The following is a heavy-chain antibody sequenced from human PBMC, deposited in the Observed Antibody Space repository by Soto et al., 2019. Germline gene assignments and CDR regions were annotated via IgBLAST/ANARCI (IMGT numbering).Heavy chain of an antibody. Sequence: VQLVESGGGLVQPGGSLRLSCAASGMTFTNYAMHWVRQGTGKGLEWVSSVSRAGDTYYPDSVRGRFTISRDDARNSLYLQMNSLRAGDTAVYYCTRDLGGYQLDYWGQGTLVTVSS. J-gene: IGHJ4*02. V-gene: IGHV3-13*04. D-gene: IGHD2-2*01. CDR3: TRDLGGYQLDY. CDR1: GMTFTNYA. CDR2: VSRAGDT.